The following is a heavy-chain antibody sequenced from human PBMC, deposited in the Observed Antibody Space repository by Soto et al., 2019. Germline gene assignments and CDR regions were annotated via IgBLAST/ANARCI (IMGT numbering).Heavy chain of an antibody. J-gene: IGHJ6*03. Sequence: PGGSLILSCAASGFTFSSYSMNWGRQAPGKGLEWVSSISSSSSYIYYADSVKGRFTISRDNAKNSLYLQMNSLRAEDTAVYYCARDLLWFGELGNYMDVWGKGTTVTVSS. CDR3: ARDLLWFGELGNYMDV. D-gene: IGHD3-10*01. CDR2: ISSSSSYI. CDR1: GFTFSSYS. V-gene: IGHV3-21*01.